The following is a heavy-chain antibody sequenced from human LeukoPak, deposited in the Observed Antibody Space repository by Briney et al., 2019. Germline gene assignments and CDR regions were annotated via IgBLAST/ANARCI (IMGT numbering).Heavy chain of an antibody. D-gene: IGHD3-10*01. CDR2: ISAYNGNT. Sequence: ASVKVSCKASGYTFTSYGISWVRQAPGQGLEWMGWISAYNGNTNYAQKLQGRVTMTTDTSTSTAYMELRSLRSDDTAVYYCARVSSGYGSGSFYYYYYMDVWGKGNTVTVSS. J-gene: IGHJ6*03. V-gene: IGHV1-18*01. CDR1: GYTFTSYG. CDR3: ARVSSGYGSGSFYYYYYMDV.